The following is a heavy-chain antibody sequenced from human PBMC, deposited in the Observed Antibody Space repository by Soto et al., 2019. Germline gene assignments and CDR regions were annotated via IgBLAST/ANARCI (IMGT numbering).Heavy chain of an antibody. CDR2: IYHTGTT. D-gene: IGHD1-26*01. V-gene: IGHV4-38-2*01. J-gene: IGHJ3*02. CDR1: GDSIIGIYH. Sequence: PSETLSLTCAVSGDSIIGIYHWAWIRQSPGRGLEWIASIYHTGTTYYTPSLESRVTISVDTSKNQFSLKLSSVTAADTAVYYCASSSRSGTSAFDIWGQGTMVTVSS. CDR3: ASSSRSGTSAFDI.